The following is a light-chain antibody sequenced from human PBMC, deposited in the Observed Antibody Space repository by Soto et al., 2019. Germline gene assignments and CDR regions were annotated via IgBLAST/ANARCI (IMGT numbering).Light chain of an antibody. J-gene: IGLJ1*01. Sequence: QSVLTQPPSASGSPGQSVTISCTGTTGDIGAFNYVSWYQQRPGKAPKLIIYEVTRRPSGVPDRIFASQSDTTASLTVSGLQAEDEADYYCSSFAGTNSFVFGTGTKLTVL. CDR2: EVT. CDR1: TGDIGAFNY. V-gene: IGLV2-8*01. CDR3: SSFAGTNSFV.